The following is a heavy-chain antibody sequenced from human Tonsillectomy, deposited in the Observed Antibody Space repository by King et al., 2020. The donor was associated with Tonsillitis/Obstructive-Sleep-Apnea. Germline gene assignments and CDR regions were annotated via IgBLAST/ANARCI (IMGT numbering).Heavy chain of an antibody. CDR3: VKGALLWFGELSYFDY. CDR1: GFTFSSYA. V-gene: IGHV3-64D*06. Sequence: VQLVESGGGLVQPGGSLRLSCSASGFTFSSYAMHWVRQAPGKGLEYVSAISSNGGSTYYADSVKGRFTISRDNSKNTLYLQTSSLRAEDTAVYYCVKGALLWFGELSYFDYWGQGTLVTVSS. CDR2: ISSNGGST. D-gene: IGHD3-10*01. J-gene: IGHJ4*02.